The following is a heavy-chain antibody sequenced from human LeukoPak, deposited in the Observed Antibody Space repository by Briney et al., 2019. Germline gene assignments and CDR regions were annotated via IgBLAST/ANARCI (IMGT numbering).Heavy chain of an antibody. CDR1: GCTFSSYA. CDR2: IKGNGGTT. V-gene: IGHV3-23*01. Sequence: PWGSLTLSCAASGCTFSSYARSWVRQAPGKGLEWVADIKGNGGTTYYADSVRGRFTISRDNAKHSLFLHRNRLRVDDTATYYCARAGETRYMDVWGKGTAVAVS. CDR3: ARAGETRYMDV. J-gene: IGHJ6*03.